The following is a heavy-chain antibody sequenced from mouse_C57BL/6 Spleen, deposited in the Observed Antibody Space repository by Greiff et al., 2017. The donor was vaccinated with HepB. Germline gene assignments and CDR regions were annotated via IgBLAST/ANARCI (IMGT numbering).Heavy chain of an antibody. D-gene: IGHD3-3*01. CDR2: IYPGDGDT. CDR3: ARRGEGHWYCDV. Sequence: QVQLQQSGPELVKPGASVKISCKASGYAFSSSWMNWVKQRPGKGLEWIGRIYPGDGDTNYNGKFKGKATLTADKSSSTAYMQLSSLTSEDSAVYFCARRGEGHWYCDVWGTGTTVTVSS. J-gene: IGHJ1*03. V-gene: IGHV1-82*01. CDR1: GYAFSSSW.